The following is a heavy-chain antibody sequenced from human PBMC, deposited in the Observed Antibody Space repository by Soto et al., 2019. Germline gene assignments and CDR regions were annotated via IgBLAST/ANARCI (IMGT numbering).Heavy chain of an antibody. CDR3: ARLRSGWYYYFDY. D-gene: IGHD6-19*01. CDR2: IDPSDSYT. Sequence: PGESLKISCKGPGYSFTSYWISWVRQMPGKGLEWMGRIDPSDSYTNYSPSFQGHVTISADKSISTAYLQWSSLKASDTAMYYCARLRSGWYYYFDYWGQGTLVTVSS. V-gene: IGHV5-10-1*01. CDR1: GYSFTSYW. J-gene: IGHJ4*02.